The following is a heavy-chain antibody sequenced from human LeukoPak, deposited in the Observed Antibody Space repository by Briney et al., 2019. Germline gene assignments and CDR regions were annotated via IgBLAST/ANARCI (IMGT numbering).Heavy chain of an antibody. CDR3: ARVEWGYNDSSVTGLDY. V-gene: IGHV1-18*01. Sequence: ASVKVSCKASGYTFTSYGISWVRQAPGQGLEWMGWISAYNGNTNYAQKLQGRVTMTTDTSTSTAYMELRSLRSDDTAVYYCARVEWGYNDSSVTGLDYWGQGTLVTVSS. CDR1: GYTFTSYG. J-gene: IGHJ4*02. D-gene: IGHD3-22*01. CDR2: ISAYNGNT.